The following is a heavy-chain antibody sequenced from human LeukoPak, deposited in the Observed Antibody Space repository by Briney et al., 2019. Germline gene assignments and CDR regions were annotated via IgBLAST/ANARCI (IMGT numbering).Heavy chain of an antibody. CDR1: GFTFDDYA. CDR2: ISWNSGSI. V-gene: IGHV3-9*01. CDR3: AKVIGRGYSYGYTDY. J-gene: IGHJ4*02. D-gene: IGHD5-18*01. Sequence: GGSLRLSCTASGFTFDDYAMHWVRQAPGKGLEWVSGISWNSGSIGYADSVKGRFTISRDNAKNSLYLQMNSLRPEDTALYYCAKVIGRGYSYGYTDYWGQGTLVTVSS.